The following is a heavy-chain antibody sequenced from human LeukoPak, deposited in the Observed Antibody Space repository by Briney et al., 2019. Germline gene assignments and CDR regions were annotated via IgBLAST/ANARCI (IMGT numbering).Heavy chain of an antibody. CDR3: ARDQDIVVVPAAIIPMDV. J-gene: IGHJ6*04. Sequence: GGSLRLSCAASGFTFSSYSMNWVRQAPGKGREWVSSIISSSSYIYYADSVKDRFTISRDNAKNSLYLQMNSLRAEDTAVYYCARDQDIVVVPAAIIPMDVWGKGTTVTVSS. V-gene: IGHV3-21*01. CDR2: IISSSSYI. D-gene: IGHD2-2*01. CDR1: GFTFSSYS.